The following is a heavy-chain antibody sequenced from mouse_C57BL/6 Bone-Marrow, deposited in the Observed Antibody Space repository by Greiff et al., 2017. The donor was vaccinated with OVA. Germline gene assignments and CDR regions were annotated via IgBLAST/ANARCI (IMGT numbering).Heavy chain of an antibody. CDR2: IYPGGGYT. Sequence: VQLQQSGAELVRPGTSVKMSCKASGYTFTNYWIGWAKQRPGHGLEWIGDIYPGGGYTNYNEKFKGKATLTADKSSSTAYMQFSSLTSEDSAIYYWARRDYGSSSYAMDYWGQGTSVTVSS. D-gene: IGHD1-1*01. CDR3: ARRDYGSSSYAMDY. V-gene: IGHV1-63*01. J-gene: IGHJ4*01. CDR1: GYTFTNYW.